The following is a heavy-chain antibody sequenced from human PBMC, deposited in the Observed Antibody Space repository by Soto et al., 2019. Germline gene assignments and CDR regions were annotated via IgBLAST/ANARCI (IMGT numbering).Heavy chain of an antibody. J-gene: IGHJ3*02. V-gene: IGHV4-59*01. Sequence: SETLSLTCNSSGGPLSSFYSSWIRQAPGKGLEWIGYIYYTGSTNYNPSLKSRVTMSVDTSKNQFSLKLTSVTAADTAVYFCAVTRGGAHPHDIWGQGTMVTVSS. CDR2: IYYTGST. D-gene: IGHD2-21*02. CDR1: GGPLSSFY. CDR3: AVTRGGAHPHDI.